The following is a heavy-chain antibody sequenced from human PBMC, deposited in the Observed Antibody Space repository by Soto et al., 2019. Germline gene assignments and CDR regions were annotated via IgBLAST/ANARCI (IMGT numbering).Heavy chain of an antibody. D-gene: IGHD1-26*01. CDR2: MSYDGSNE. CDR1: GFTFSHYA. CDR3: AKDGSHNFDY. V-gene: IGHV3-30*18. J-gene: IGHJ4*02. Sequence: QVQLVESGGGVVQPGRSLRLSCAASGFTFSHYAMHWVRQAPGKGLEWVALMSYDGSNEDYADSVKGRFTSSRDNSKNTLYLQMNSLRAEDTSVYYCAKDGSHNFDYWCQGTLVTVSS.